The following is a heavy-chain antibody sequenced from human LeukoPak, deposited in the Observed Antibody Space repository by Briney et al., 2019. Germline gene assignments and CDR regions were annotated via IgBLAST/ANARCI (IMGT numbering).Heavy chain of an antibody. D-gene: IGHD1-26*01. CDR3: ARVRIVGSSWTSWFDT. J-gene: IGHJ5*02. V-gene: IGHV1-2*02. Sequence: ASVKVSCKASGYIFTGYYMHWVRQAPGQGLEWMGWINPNSGGTNYAQKFQGRVTMTRDTSFSTAYLELRRLRSDDTAVYYCARVRIVGSSWTSWFDTWGQGTLVIVSS. CDR1: GYIFTGYY. CDR2: INPNSGGT.